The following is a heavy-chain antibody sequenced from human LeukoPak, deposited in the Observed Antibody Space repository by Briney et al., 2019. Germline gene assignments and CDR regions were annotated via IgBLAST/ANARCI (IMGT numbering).Heavy chain of an antibody. J-gene: IGHJ3*02. V-gene: IGHV3-74*01. D-gene: IGHD6-13*01. CDR2: IKTDGSST. CDR1: RFTLSSYW. Sequence: GGSLRLSCAPSRFTLSSYWMHWVRQAPGTRLVWVSRIKTDGSSTSYAYSVKGRFSISIDIDKNTMYLQMKILTAEDTAVYYCARDITPRAAAGGPHDAFDIWGQGTMVTVSS. CDR3: ARDITPRAAAGGPHDAFDI.